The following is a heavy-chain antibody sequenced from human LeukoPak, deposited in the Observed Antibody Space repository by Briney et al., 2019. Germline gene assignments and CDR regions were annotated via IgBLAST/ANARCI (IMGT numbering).Heavy chain of an antibody. J-gene: IGHJ5*02. Sequence: SETLSLTCAVYGGSFSGYYWSWIRQPPGKGLEWIGEINHSGSTNYNPSLKSRVTISVDTSKNQFSLKLSSVTAADTAVYYCARGRYSAGDNWFDPWGQGTLVTVSS. V-gene: IGHV4-34*01. D-gene: IGHD3-9*01. CDR3: ARGRYSAGDNWFDP. CDR2: INHSGST. CDR1: GGSFSGYY.